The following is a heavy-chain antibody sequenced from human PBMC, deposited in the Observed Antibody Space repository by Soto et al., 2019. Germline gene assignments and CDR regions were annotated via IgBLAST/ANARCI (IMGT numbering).Heavy chain of an antibody. Sequence: GASVKVSCKASGYTFTSYAMHWVRQAPGQRLEWMGWINAGNGNTKYSQKFQGRVTMTRDTSTSTVYMELSSLRSEDTAVYYCARPYYYDSSGERGLMYYYGMDVWGQGTTVTVSS. V-gene: IGHV1-3*01. CDR3: ARPYYYDSSGERGLMYYYGMDV. CDR1: GYTFTSYA. D-gene: IGHD3-22*01. CDR2: INAGNGNT. J-gene: IGHJ6*02.